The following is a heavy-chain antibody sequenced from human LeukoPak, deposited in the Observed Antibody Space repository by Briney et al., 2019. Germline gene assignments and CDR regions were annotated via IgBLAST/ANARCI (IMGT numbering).Heavy chain of an antibody. CDR2: IYYSGST. CDR3: ARYSGSYALFDY. J-gene: IGHJ4*02. D-gene: IGHD1-26*01. V-gene: IGHV4-59*01. Sequence: SETLSLTCIVSGGSIGSYYWSWIRQPPGKGLEWIGYIYYSGSTNYNPSLKSRVTISVDTSKNQFSLKLSSVTAADTAVYYCARYSGSYALFDYWGQGTLVTV. CDR1: GGSIGSYY.